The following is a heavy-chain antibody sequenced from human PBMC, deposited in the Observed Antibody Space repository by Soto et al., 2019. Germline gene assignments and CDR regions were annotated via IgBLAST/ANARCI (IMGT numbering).Heavy chain of an antibody. CDR1: GFSLSTTGVG. CDR3: AHRPWYAFEP. J-gene: IGHJ5*02. D-gene: IGHD6-13*01. CDR2: IYWDGEK. Sequence: QITLKESGPTLVKHTQTLTLTCTFSGFSLSTTGVGVGWIRQPPGKALEWLALIYWDGEKRYSPSLKSRLTITKDTSKNQVVLTMTNMDPVDTATYYCAHRPWYAFEPWGQGILVTVSA. V-gene: IGHV2-5*02.